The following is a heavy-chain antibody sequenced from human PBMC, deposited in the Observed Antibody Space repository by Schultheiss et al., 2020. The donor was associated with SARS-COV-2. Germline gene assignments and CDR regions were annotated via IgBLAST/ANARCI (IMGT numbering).Heavy chain of an antibody. CDR2: MNPSNGQT. V-gene: IGHV1-8*02. D-gene: IGHD2-2*01. Sequence: ASVKVSCKASGYTFTSYDINWVRQATGQGPEWMGWMNPSNGQTGYAQKFQGRVTMTRDTSISTAYMELSSLRSEDTAVYYCASPLPAAYGMDVWGQGTTVTVSS. CDR3: ASPLPAAYGMDV. J-gene: IGHJ6*02. CDR1: GYTFTSYD.